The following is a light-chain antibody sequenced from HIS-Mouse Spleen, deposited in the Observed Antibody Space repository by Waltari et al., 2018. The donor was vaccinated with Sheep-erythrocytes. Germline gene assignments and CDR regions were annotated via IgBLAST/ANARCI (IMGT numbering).Light chain of an antibody. Sequence: DIQMTQSPSSLSASVGDRVTIPCQASQDISNYLNWYQQKPGKAPKPLIYDASNLETGVPSRFSGRGSGTDFTFTISSLQPEDIATYYCQQYDNLPLTFGGGTKVEIK. CDR3: QQYDNLPLT. CDR2: DAS. J-gene: IGKJ4*01. CDR1: QDISNY. V-gene: IGKV1-33*01.